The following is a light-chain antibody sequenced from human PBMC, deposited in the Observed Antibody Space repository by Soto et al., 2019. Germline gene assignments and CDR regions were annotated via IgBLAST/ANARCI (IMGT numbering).Light chain of an antibody. J-gene: IGKJ1*01. CDR2: GAS. V-gene: IGKV3-15*01. CDR3: QQYNFSPT. Sequence: EVVMTQSPSTLSVSPGERVTLSCRASQSVSSKLAWYQQKPSQAPRLLIYGASTRVTGIPASFSGSESGTEVPLTINCLQSEDFVVYYCQQYNFSPTFGQGTQVAIK. CDR1: QSVSSK.